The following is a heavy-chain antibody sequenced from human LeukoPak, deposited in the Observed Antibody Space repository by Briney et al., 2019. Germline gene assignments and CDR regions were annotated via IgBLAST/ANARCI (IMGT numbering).Heavy chain of an antibody. CDR1: GFSVSNNY. Sequence: GGSLRLSCAASGFSVSNNYVNWVRQAPGKGLVWVSRINVDGSSTSYADSVKGRFTISRDNAKNTLYLQMNSLRAEDTAVYYCARAPRPYGAGYMDVWGKGTTVTISS. J-gene: IGHJ6*03. CDR2: INVDGSST. CDR3: ARAPRPYGAGYMDV. V-gene: IGHV3-74*01. D-gene: IGHD4-17*01.